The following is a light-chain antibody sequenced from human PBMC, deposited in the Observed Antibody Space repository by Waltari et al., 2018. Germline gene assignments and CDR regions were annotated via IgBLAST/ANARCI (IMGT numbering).Light chain of an antibody. CDR2: GAS. V-gene: IGKV3-15*01. J-gene: IGKJ1*01. Sequence: EIVMTQSPGTLSVSPGERATLSCRASENISTKLAWYQQKPGQAPRVLIYGASAGATGIPARFSGSGSGTEFSLIISGLQSEDFAVYFCQQYNNWPGTFGQGTKVEMK. CDR1: ENISTK. CDR3: QQYNNWPGT.